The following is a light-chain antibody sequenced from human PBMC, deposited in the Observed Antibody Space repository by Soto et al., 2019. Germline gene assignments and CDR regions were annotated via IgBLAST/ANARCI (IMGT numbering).Light chain of an antibody. CDR3: QQGYNLPRT. Sequence: EIVLTQCPGNRSGSPGESATLSCRGSQSVSSSHLAWYQHKPGQAPRLVIYGASNRATGIPDRFSGSVSGTDGTITISRLEKEDGSVYYCQQGYNLPRTFGQGTKVDI. CDR1: QSVSSSH. CDR2: GAS. J-gene: IGKJ1*01. V-gene: IGKV3-20*01.